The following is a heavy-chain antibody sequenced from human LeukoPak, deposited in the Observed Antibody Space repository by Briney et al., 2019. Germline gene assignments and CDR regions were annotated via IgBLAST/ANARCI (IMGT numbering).Heavy chain of an antibody. J-gene: IGHJ6*03. CDR1: GYTFTSYG. CDR2: ISAYNGNT. V-gene: IGHV1-18*01. D-gene: IGHD2-2*01. Sequence: ASVKVSCKASGYTFTSYGISWVRQAPGQGLEWMGWISAYNGNTNYAQKVQGRVTMTTDTSTSAAYMELRSLRSDDTAVYYCASRYCSSTSCYAYYYYYMDVWGKGTTVTVSS. CDR3: ASRYCSSTSCYAYYYYYMDV.